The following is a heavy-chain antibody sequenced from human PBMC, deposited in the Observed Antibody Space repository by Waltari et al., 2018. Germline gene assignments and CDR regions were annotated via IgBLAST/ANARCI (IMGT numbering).Heavy chain of an antibody. V-gene: IGHV1-2*06. Sequence: QVQLVQSGAEVKKPGASVKVSCKASDYTFTGYYMPWVRQAPGQGLEWMGRINPNSGGTNYAQKFQGRVTMTRDTSISTAYMELSRLRSDDTAVYYCARGEVGATGNNWFDPWGQGTLVTVSS. CDR1: DYTFTGYY. CDR2: INPNSGGT. J-gene: IGHJ5*02. D-gene: IGHD1-26*01. CDR3: ARGEVGATGNNWFDP.